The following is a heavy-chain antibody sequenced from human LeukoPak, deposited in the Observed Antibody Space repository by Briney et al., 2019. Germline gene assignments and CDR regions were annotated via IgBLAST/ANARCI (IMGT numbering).Heavy chain of an antibody. D-gene: IGHD2-8*01. CDR3: ARMGYCTRATCGGAFDF. J-gene: IGHJ4*02. V-gene: IGHV7-4-1*02. Sequence: PWASVKVSCKASGYTFTSYAMNWVRQVPGQGLEWMGWINTNTENPAYAQGFTGRFVFSLDISVSTAYLQISSLKAEDTAVYYCARMGYCTRATCGGAFDFWGQGTLVTVPS. CDR1: GYTFTSYA. CDR2: INTNTENP.